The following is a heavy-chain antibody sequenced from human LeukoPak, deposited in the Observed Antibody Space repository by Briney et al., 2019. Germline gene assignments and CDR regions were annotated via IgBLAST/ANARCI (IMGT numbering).Heavy chain of an antibody. CDR2: ISYSGST. J-gene: IGHJ4*02. CDR1: GGSISTYY. V-gene: IGHV4-59*08. Sequence: SETLSLTCSVSGGSISTYYWSWIRQPPGKGLEWIGYISYSGSTNYNPSLKTRVTISIDTSKNRFSLKLSSVTAADTAVYYFARHGGRWTFDYWGQGTLVTVSS. CDR3: ARHGGRWTFDY. D-gene: IGHD3-16*01.